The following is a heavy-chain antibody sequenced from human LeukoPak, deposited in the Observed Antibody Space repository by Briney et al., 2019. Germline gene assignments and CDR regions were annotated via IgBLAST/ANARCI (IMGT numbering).Heavy chain of an antibody. J-gene: IGHJ4*02. CDR2: ISAYNGNT. CDR3: ARATTIAARFCFDY. V-gene: IGHV1-18*01. CDR1: GYTFTSYG. Sequence: ASVKVSCKASGYTFTSYGISWVRQAPGQGLEWMGWISAYNGNTNYAQKFQGRVTITADKSTSTAYMELSSLRSEDTAVYYCARATTIAARFCFDYWGQGTLVTVSS. D-gene: IGHD6-6*01.